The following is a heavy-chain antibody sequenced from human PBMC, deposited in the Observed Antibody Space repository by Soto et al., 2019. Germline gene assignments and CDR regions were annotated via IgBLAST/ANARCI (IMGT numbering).Heavy chain of an antibody. CDR3: ARGPILGLMVYAGYFDY. Sequence: QVQLVQSGAEVKKPGSSVRVSCKASGGTFSSYAISWVRQAPGQGLEWMGGIIPIFGTANYAQKFQGRVTITADESTSTAYMELSSLRSEDTAVYYCARGPILGLMVYAGYFDYWGQGTLVTVSS. J-gene: IGHJ4*02. CDR1: GGTFSSYA. D-gene: IGHD2-8*01. CDR2: IIPIFGTA. V-gene: IGHV1-69*01.